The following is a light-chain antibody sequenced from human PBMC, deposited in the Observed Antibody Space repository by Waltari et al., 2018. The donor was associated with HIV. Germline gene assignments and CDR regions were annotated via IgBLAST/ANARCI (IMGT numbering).Light chain of an antibody. CDR1: SSHFGLYNF. CDR2: DVT. Sequence: QSALTQPASVSGSPGQSVTISCTGTSSHFGLYNFVSWYQQYPGPVPKVFIYDVTSRPSGVPHRFAGSRSGNTASLTISGLQVDDEAVYYCSTHTTNDTLEFGGGTKLTVL. V-gene: IGLV2-14*03. J-gene: IGLJ2*01. CDR3: STHTTNDTLE.